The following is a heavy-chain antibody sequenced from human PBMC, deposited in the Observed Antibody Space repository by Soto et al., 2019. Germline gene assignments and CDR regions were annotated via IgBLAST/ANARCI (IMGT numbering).Heavy chain of an antibody. Sequence: QVQLVQSGAEVKKPGASVKVSCKASGYTFTSYGISWVRQAPGQGLEWMGWISAYNGNTNYAQKLQGRVTMNTDTSTSTAYMELRSLRSDDTALNYCARYHGMDVVVQADNPSSWFDPWGQGTLVTVSS. CDR1: GYTFTSYG. V-gene: IGHV1-18*01. J-gene: IGHJ5*02. CDR3: ARYHGMDVVVQADNPSSWFDP. CDR2: ISAYNGNT. D-gene: IGHD2-2*01.